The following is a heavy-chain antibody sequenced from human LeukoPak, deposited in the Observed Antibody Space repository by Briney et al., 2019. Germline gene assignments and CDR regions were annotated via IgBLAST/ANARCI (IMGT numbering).Heavy chain of an antibody. CDR3: AKSSLKESSSSSDY. CDR2: IWYDGSNK. D-gene: IGHD6-6*01. CDR1: GFTFSSYG. Sequence: GRSLRLSCAASGFTFSSYGMHWVRQAPGKGLEWVAVIWYDGSNKYYADSVKGRFTISRDNSKNTLYLQMNSLRAEDTAVYYCAKSSLKESSSSSDYWGQGTLVTVSS. V-gene: IGHV3-33*06. J-gene: IGHJ4*02.